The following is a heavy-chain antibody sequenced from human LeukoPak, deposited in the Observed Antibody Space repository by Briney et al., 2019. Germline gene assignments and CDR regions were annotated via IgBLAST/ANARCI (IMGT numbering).Heavy chain of an antibody. Sequence: ASVNVSCKASGYTFTGYGISWVRQAPGQGLEWMGWISAYNGNTNKAQKLQGRVTMTTDTSTSTAYLELRSLRSVATAVYYWARKFHVPYYDILTGYYNYWFDPWGQGTLVTVSS. D-gene: IGHD3-9*01. CDR2: ISAYNGNT. V-gene: IGHV1-18*01. CDR3: ARKFHVPYYDILTGYYNYWFDP. J-gene: IGHJ5*02. CDR1: GYTFTGYG.